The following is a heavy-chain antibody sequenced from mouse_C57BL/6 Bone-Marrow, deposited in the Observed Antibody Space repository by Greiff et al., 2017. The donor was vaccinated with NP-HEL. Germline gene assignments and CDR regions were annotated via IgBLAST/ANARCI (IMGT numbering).Heavy chain of an antibody. V-gene: IGHV5-12*01. CDR3: ARGDGYWYFDV. J-gene: IGHJ1*03. D-gene: IGHD2-3*01. Sequence: EVMLVESGGGLVQPGGSLKLSCAASGFTFSDYYMYWVRQTPEKRLEWVAYISNGGGSTYYPDTVKGRFTISRDNAKNTLYLQMSRLKSEDTAMYYCARGDGYWYFDVWGTGTTVTVSS. CDR1: GFTFSDYY. CDR2: ISNGGGST.